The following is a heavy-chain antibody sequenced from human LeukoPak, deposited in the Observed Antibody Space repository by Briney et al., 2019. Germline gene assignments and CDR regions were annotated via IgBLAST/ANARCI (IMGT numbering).Heavy chain of an antibody. D-gene: IGHD3-16*02. CDR1: GGTFSSYA. CDR2: IIPIFGTA. CDR3: ARDHGYDYVWGSYRSFDY. Sequence: GASVKVSCKASGGTFSSYAISWVRQAPGQGLEWMGGIIPIFGTANYAQKFQGRVTITADKSTSTAYMELSSLRSEDTAVYYCARDHGYDYVWGSYRSFDYWGQGTLVTVSS. V-gene: IGHV1-69*06. J-gene: IGHJ4*02.